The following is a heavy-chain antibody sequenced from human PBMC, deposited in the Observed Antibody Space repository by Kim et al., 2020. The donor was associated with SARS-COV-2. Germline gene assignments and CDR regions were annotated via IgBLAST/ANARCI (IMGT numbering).Heavy chain of an antibody. CDR1: GFTFSSYA. CDR2: ISGSAGST. CDR3: AKTPAYYYDSSDY. Sequence: GGSLRLSCAASGFTFSSYAMSWVRQAPGKGLEWVSAISGSAGSTYYADSVKGRFTISRDNSKNTLYLQMNSLRAEDTAVYYCAKTPAYYYDSSDYWGQGTLVTVSS. J-gene: IGHJ4*02. D-gene: IGHD3-22*01. V-gene: IGHV3-23*01.